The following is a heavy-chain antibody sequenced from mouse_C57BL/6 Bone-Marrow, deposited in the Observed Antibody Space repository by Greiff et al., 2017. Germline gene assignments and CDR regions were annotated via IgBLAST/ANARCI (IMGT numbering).Heavy chain of an antibody. D-gene: IGHD2-4*01. J-gene: IGHJ4*01. Sequence: QVQLQQPGAELVMPGASVKLSCKASGYTFTSYWMHWVQQRPGQGLEWIGEIDPSDSYTNYTQKFKGKSTLTVDKSTSTAYMQLSSLTSEDSAVYYCARYYDYESAMDYWGQGTSVTVSS. CDR1: GYTFTSYW. CDR3: ARYYDYESAMDY. CDR2: IDPSDSYT. V-gene: IGHV1-69*01.